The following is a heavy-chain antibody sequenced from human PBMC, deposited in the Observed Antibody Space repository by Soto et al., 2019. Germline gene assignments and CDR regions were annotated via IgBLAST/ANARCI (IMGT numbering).Heavy chain of an antibody. CDR2: IVVGSGNT. V-gene: IGHV1-58*01. D-gene: IGHD6-19*01. J-gene: IGHJ6*02. CDR1: GFTFTSSA. Sequence: ASVKVSCKASGFTFTSSAVQWVRQARGQRLEWIGWIVVGSGNTNYAQKFQERVTITRDMSTSTAYMELSSLRSEDTAVYYCAAESIAVAGTRWVYYYGMDVWGQGTTVTVS. CDR3: AAESIAVAGTRWVYYYGMDV.